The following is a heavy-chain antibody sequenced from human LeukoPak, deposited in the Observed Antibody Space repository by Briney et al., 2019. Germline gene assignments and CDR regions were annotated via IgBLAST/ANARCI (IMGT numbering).Heavy chain of an antibody. CDR3: ARVTGYYYYYMDV. V-gene: IGHV4-34*01. J-gene: IGHJ6*03. CDR2: INHSGSN. CDR1: GGSFSGYY. Sequence: PSETLSLTCAVYGGSFSGYYWSWIRQPPGKGLEWIGEINHSGSNNYNPSLKSRVTISVDTSKNQFSLKLSSVTAADTAVYYCARVTGYYYYYMDVWGKGTTVTVSS.